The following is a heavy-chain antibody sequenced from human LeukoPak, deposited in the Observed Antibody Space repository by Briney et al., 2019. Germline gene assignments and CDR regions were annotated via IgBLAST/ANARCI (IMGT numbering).Heavy chain of an antibody. Sequence: ASVKVSCKASGYTFTSYDINWVRQATGQGLEWMGWMNPNSGNTGYAQKFQGRVTITRNTSISTAYMELSSLRSEDTAVYYCALAPEMATPYFDYWGQGTLVTVSS. V-gene: IGHV1-8*03. CDR3: ALAPEMATPYFDY. CDR1: GYTFTSYD. CDR2: MNPNSGNT. J-gene: IGHJ4*02. D-gene: IGHD5-24*01.